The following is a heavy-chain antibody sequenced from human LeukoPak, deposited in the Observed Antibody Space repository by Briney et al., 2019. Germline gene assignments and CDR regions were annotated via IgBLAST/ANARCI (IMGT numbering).Heavy chain of an antibody. J-gene: IGHJ4*02. CDR2: IYWSDDK. Sequence: SGPTLVNPTQTLTLTCTFSGFSLSTSGVGVGWIRQPPGKALEWLALIYWSDDKRYSPSLKSRLTITKDTSKNQVVLTMTNMDPVDTATYYCAREEYYYDSSGYPYYFDYWGQGTLVTVSS. CDR1: GFSLSTSGVG. CDR3: AREEYYYDSSGYPYYFDY. D-gene: IGHD3-22*01. V-gene: IGHV2-5*01.